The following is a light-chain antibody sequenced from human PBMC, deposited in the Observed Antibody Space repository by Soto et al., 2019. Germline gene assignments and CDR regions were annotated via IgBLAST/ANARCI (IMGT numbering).Light chain of an antibody. J-gene: IGKJ4*01. CDR1: QSVSSY. CDR2: AAS. V-gene: IGKV1-39*01. Sequence: DIQMTQSPSSLSASIGDRVIITCRASQSVSSYLNWYQQKPGKAPKVLIYAASSLQSGVPSRFSGSGSGIDFTLTISNLQPEDFATYYCQQSYSTPHTFGGGTKVEIK. CDR3: QQSYSTPHT.